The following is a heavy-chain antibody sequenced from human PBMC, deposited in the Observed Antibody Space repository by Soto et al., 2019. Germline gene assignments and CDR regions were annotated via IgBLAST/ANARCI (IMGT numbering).Heavy chain of an antibody. CDR1: RDTFTSDA. D-gene: IGHD2-21*02. V-gene: IGHV1-3*01. CDR3: ARSIVVVTAADY. CDR2: INAGNGNT. J-gene: IGHJ4*02. Sequence: ASVKVSCEACRDTFTSDAMHWVRQPPGQRLEWMGWINAGNGNTKYSQKFQGRVTITRDTSASTAYMELSSLRSEDTAVYYCARSIVVVTAADYWGQGTLVTVSS.